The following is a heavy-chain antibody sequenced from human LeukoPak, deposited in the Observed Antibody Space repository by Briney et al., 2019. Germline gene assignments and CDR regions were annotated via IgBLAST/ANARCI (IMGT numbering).Heavy chain of an antibody. CDR3: TTDEGKAAAPFDY. D-gene: IGHD6-13*01. Sequence: GGSLRLSCAVSGIAFKNAWLTWVRQAPGKGLEWVGRIRDKTAGGTIEYAAPVKGRFTISRDDSKSTLYLQMNSLKIEDTAMYFCTTDEGKAAAPFDYWGQGTLVTVSS. V-gene: IGHV3-15*01. J-gene: IGHJ4*02. CDR1: GIAFKNAW. CDR2: IRDKTAGGTI.